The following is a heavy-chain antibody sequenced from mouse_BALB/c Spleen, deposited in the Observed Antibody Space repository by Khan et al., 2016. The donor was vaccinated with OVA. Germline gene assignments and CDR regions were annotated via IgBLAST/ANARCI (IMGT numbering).Heavy chain of an antibody. CDR3: TRGGGGNRFAY. Sequence: QVQLQQSGAELVRPGVSVKISCKGSGYTFTDFTMHWVRQSHAMSLEWIGVISTYYGHATYNQKFKDKATMTVDTSSSTAYMELARLTSEDSAIYYCTRGGGGNRFAYWGQGTLVTVSA. V-gene: IGHV1S137*01. J-gene: IGHJ3*01. CDR2: ISTYYGHA. CDR1: GYTFTDFT.